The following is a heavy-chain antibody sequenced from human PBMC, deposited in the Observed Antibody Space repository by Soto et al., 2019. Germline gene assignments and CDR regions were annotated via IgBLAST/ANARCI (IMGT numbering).Heavy chain of an antibody. V-gene: IGHV1-69*06. CDR2: IIPIFGTA. J-gene: IGHJ4*02. Sequence: QVQLVQSGAEVKKPGSSVKVSCKASGGTFSSYAISWVRQAPGQGLEWMGGIIPIFGTANYAQKFRGRVTITADKSTSTAYMELSSLRSEDTAVYYCASRFTVTTLEIFDYWGQGTLVTVSS. CDR3: ASRFTVTTLEIFDY. D-gene: IGHD4-17*01. CDR1: GGTFSSYA.